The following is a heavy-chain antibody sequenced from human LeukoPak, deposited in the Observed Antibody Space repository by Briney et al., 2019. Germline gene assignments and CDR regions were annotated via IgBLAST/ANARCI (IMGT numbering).Heavy chain of an antibody. V-gene: IGHV4-59*01. CDR3: ARDPGAGYFDL. CDR2: IYYSGST. J-gene: IGHJ2*01. Sequence: KPSETLPLTCSVSGGSISSYYWSWIRQPPGKGLEWIGYIYYSGSTNYNPSLKSRVTISVDTSKNQFSLKLSSVTAADTAVYYCARDPGAGYFDLWGRGTLVTVSS. CDR1: GGSISSYY.